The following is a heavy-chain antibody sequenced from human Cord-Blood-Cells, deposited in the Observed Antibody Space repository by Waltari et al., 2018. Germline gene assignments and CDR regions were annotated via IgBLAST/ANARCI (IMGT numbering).Heavy chain of an antibody. CDR1: GGSFSGYY. Sequence: QVQLQQWGAGLLKPSETLSLTCAVYGGSFSGYYWSWIRQPPGQGLEWIGEINHSGSTNYNPSLKSRVTISVDTSKNQFSLKLSSVTAADTAVYYCARGWGIGSSWYWGAEYFQHWGQGTLVTVSS. V-gene: IGHV4-34*01. CDR2: INHSGST. CDR3: ARGWGIGSSWYWGAEYFQH. D-gene: IGHD6-13*01. J-gene: IGHJ1*01.